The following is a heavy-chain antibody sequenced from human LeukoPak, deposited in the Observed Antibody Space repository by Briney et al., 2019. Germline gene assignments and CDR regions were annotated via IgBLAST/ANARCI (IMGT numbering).Heavy chain of an antibody. D-gene: IGHD4-17*01. V-gene: IGHV3-9*01. Sequence: PGGSLRLSCAASGFTFSSYGMSWVRQAPGKGLEWVSGISWNSGSIGYADSVKGRFTISRDNAKNSLYLQMNSLRAEDTALYYCAILYGDYSGIDYWGQGTLVTVSS. J-gene: IGHJ4*02. CDR2: ISWNSGSI. CDR3: AILYGDYSGIDY. CDR1: GFTFSSYG.